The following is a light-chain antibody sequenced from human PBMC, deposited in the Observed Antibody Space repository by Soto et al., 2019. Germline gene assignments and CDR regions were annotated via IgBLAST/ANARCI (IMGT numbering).Light chain of an antibody. V-gene: IGLV2-23*03. CDR1: SSDVGSYNL. J-gene: IGLJ2*01. CDR3: CSYAGSSTFV. CDR2: EGS. Sequence: QSALTQPASVSGSPGQSITISCTGTSSDVGSYNLVSWYQQHPGKAPKLMIYEGSKRPSGVSNRFSGSKSGNTASLTISGLQAEDEADSYCCSYAGSSTFVFGGGTK.